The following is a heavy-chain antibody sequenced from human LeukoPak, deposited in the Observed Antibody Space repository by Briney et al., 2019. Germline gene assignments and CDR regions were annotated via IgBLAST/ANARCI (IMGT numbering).Heavy chain of an antibody. Sequence: GASVKVSCKASGYTFTNYALNWVRQAPGQGLEWMGWIHTNTGNPTYAQAFTGRSVFPLDTSVSTAYLQISSLKAEDTAVYYCARLGDFWTPRGYYYGMDVWGQGTTVTVSS. V-gene: IGHV7-4-1*02. CDR1: GYTFTNYA. CDR3: ARLGDFWTPRGYYYGMDV. J-gene: IGHJ6*02. CDR2: IHTNTGNP. D-gene: IGHD3-3*01.